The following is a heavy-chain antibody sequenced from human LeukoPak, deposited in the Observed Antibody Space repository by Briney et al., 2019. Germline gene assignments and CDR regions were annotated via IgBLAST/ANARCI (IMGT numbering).Heavy chain of an antibody. J-gene: IGHJ4*02. V-gene: IGHV3-48*01. Sequence: PGGSLRLSCAASGFTFSSYSMNWVRQAPGKGLEWVSFISSSSSTIYYADSVKGRFTISRDNSKNILYLQMSSLSAEDTAVYYCATSSGGSDHDYFDYWGQGTLVTVSS. CDR1: GFTFSSYS. CDR3: ATSSGGSDHDYFDY. CDR2: ISSSSSTI. D-gene: IGHD1-26*01.